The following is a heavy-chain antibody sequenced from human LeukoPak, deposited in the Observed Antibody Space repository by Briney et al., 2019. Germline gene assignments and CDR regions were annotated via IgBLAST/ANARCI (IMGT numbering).Heavy chain of an antibody. CDR2: INPSTGGT. CDR1: GYKFTGYF. J-gene: IGHJ4*02. D-gene: IGHD6-19*01. V-gene: IGHV1-2*02. Sequence: ASVKVSCKASGYKFTGYFMHWVRQAPGQGLEWMGWINPSTGGTNYAQNFQARVTMTRDTSISTDYMELSRLRSDDTAVYYCARGGGIAVADDFDFWGQGTLVTVSS. CDR3: ARGGGIAVADDFDF.